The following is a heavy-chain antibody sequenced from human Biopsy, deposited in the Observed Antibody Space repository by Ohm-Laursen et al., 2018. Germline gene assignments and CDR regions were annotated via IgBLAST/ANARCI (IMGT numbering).Heavy chain of an antibody. V-gene: IGHV4-31*03. CDR2: ISYNERT. D-gene: IGHD3-9*01. Sequence: TLSLTRSVSGAPVKTSGYFWAWIRQRPGKGLEWIGYISYNERTRYNPSLTSRLAISFDTSNNRISLQLRSVSVADTAVYYCVREPKTGTAEAWYFDLWGRGSPVTVPS. J-gene: IGHJ2*01. CDR1: GAPVKTSGYF. CDR3: VREPKTGTAEAWYFDL.